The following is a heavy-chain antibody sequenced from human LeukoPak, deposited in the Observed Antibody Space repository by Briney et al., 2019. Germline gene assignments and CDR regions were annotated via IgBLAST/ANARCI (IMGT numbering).Heavy chain of an antibody. V-gene: IGHV4-34*01. J-gene: IGHJ4*02. CDR3: ARGKSTGWYSSSWYPPFFDY. CDR2: TNHSGGT. CDR1: GGSFSVYY. Sequence: SETLSLTCAVYGGSFSVYYWSWIRQPPGKGLEWIGETNHSGGTNYNPSLKSRVTISVDTSKNQFSLKLSSVTAADTAVYYCARGKSTGWYSSSWYPPFFDYWGQGTLVTVSS. D-gene: IGHD6-13*01.